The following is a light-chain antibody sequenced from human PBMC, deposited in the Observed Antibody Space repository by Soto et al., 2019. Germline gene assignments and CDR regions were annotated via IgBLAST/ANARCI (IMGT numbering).Light chain of an antibody. CDR1: QSISSE. V-gene: IGKV3-15*01. Sequence: EIVMTQSPATLSVSPGESATLSCRASQSISSELAWYQQKPGQPPRLLIHGASTRATGVPARFTGSGSGSDFTLTISGLQSEDFAVYYCQHGHNWPLTFGQGTRLEI. J-gene: IGKJ2*01. CDR2: GAS. CDR3: QHGHNWPLT.